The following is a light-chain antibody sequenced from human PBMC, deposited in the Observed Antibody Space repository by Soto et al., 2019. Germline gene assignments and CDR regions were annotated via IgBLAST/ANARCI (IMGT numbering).Light chain of an antibody. CDR1: SSNIGSQP. CDR2: NNN. Sequence: QLVLTQPPSASGTPGQRVTISCSGGSSNIGSQPVNWYQQLPGTAPKLLIYNNNQRPSGVPDRMSGSKSGTSASLAISGLQSEDEADYYCAAWDDSLNVVVFGGGTKLTVL. V-gene: IGLV1-44*01. J-gene: IGLJ2*01. CDR3: AAWDDSLNVVV.